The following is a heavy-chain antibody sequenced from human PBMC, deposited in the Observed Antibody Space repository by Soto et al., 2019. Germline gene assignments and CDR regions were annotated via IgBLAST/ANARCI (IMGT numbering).Heavy chain of an antibody. Sequence: QVQLVQSGAEVKKPGASVKVSCKASGYTFPSYVINGVRKATGQGLEWMGWMNPNSGNTGYAQKFQGRVTMTRNTSISTAYMDLSSLRSEDTAVYYCARERSAAGTGWFDPWGQGTLVTVSS. CDR2: MNPNSGNT. CDR3: ARERSAAGTGWFDP. V-gene: IGHV1-8*01. J-gene: IGHJ5*02. D-gene: IGHD6-13*01. CDR1: GYTFPSYV.